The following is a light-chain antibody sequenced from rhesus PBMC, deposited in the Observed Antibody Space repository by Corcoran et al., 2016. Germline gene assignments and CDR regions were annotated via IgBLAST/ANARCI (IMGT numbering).Light chain of an antibody. Sequence: DIQMTQSPSSLSASVGDTVTITCRARQSISSWLAWYQQKPGKAPKLLIYKASTLQSGVPSRFSGSGSGTDFTLTISSLQSEDFATYYCQQYSSSPRTFGQGTKVEIK. CDR3: QQYSSSPRT. V-gene: IGKV1-22*01. J-gene: IGKJ1*01. CDR2: KAS. CDR1: QSISSW.